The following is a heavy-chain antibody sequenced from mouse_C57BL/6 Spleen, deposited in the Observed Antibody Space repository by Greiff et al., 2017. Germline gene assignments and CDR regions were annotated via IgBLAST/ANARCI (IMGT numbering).Heavy chain of an antibody. CDR3: ARPLDGSSFAY. CDR1: GYAFSSSW. CDR2: IYPGDGDT. D-gene: IGHD2-3*01. V-gene: IGHV1-82*01. J-gene: IGHJ3*01. Sequence: LQESGPELVKPGASVKISCKASGYAFSSSWMNWVKQRPGKGLEWIGRIYPGDGDTNYNGKFKGKATLTADKSSSTAYMQLSSLTSEDSAVYFCARPLDGSSFAYWGQGTLVTVSA.